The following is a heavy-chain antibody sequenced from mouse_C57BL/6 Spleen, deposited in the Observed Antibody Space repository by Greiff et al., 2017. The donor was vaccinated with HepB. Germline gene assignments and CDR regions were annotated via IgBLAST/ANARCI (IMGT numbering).Heavy chain of an antibody. D-gene: IGHD1-1*01. V-gene: IGHV5-17*01. Sequence: DVMLVESGGGLMKPGGSLKLSCAASGFTFSDYGMHWVRQAPEKGLEWVAYISSGSSTIYYADTVKGRFTISRDNAKNTMFLQMTSLRSEDTAMYYCARSYYYVSSPFAYWGQGTLVTVSA. CDR3: ARSYYYVSSPFAY. J-gene: IGHJ3*01. CDR1: GFTFSDYG. CDR2: ISSGSSTI.